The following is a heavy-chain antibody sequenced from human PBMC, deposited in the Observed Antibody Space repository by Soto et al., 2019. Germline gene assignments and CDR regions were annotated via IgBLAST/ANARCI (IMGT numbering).Heavy chain of an antibody. D-gene: IGHD6-6*01. CDR2: IRYDGSNR. J-gene: IGHJ5*02. Sequence: GGSLRLSCEASGFIFSDYGMNWVRQAPGKGLEWVATIRYDGSNRDYADSVKGRFSISRDNSKNTLYLQMNSLRVEDTAVYYCARTYSTSSPNWFDPWGQGTPVTVSS. V-gene: IGHV3-30*02. CDR1: GFIFSDYG. CDR3: ARTYSTSSPNWFDP.